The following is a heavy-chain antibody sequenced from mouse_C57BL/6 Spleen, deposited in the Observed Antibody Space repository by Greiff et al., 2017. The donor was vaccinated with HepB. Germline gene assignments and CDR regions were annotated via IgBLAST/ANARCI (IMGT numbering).Heavy chain of an antibody. D-gene: IGHD4-1*01. V-gene: IGHV5-16*01. CDR3: ATGTGYAMDY. CDR2: INYDGSST. Sequence: EVKLVESEGGLVQPGSSMKLSCTASGFTFSDYYMAWVRQVPEKGLEWVANINYDGSSTYYLDSLKSRFIISRDNAKNILYLQMSSLKSEDTATYYCATGTGYAMDYWGQGTSVTVSS. J-gene: IGHJ4*01. CDR1: GFTFSDYY.